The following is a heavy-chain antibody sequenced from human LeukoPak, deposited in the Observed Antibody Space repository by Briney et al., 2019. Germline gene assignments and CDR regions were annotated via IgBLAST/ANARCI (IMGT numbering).Heavy chain of an antibody. J-gene: IGHJ5*02. CDR1: GFKFDDYG. CDR3: AREVGIPAAPDS. D-gene: IGHD2-2*01. Sequence: GGSLGLSCAASGFKFDDYGMSWVRQAPGKGLEWVSGINRHGGSIAYADSVKGRFTISRDNAKNSLYLQMNSLRAEVTALYYCAREVGIPAAPDSWGQGILVTVSS. CDR2: INRHGGSI. V-gene: IGHV3-20*04.